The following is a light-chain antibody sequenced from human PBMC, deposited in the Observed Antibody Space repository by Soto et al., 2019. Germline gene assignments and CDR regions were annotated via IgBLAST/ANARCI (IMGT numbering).Light chain of an antibody. Sequence: QSVLTQPASVSGSPGQSITISCTGTSSDVGRFNFVSWFQQHPGKAPKLLIYEVTKRPSEVSNRFSGSKSGNTASLTISGLQTEDEADYCCSSYKTRSTYVFGTGTKVTVL. CDR3: SSYKTRSTYV. CDR1: SSDVGRFNF. V-gene: IGLV2-14*01. CDR2: EVT. J-gene: IGLJ1*01.